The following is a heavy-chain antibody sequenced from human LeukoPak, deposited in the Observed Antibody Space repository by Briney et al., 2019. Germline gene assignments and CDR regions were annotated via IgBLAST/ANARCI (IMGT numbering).Heavy chain of an antibody. J-gene: IGHJ5*02. V-gene: IGHV3-23*01. D-gene: IGHD3-3*01. CDR1: GFSFKTYS. CDR2: INDDTP. CDR3: AKEYDLWHEQGNWFDT. Sequence: GGSLRLSCTTSGFSFKTYSMSWVRQAPGKGLEWVSAINDDTPYYTDSVKGRFTVSRDNSRDILYLHLNSLRAEDTAIYYCAKEYDLWHEQGNWFDTWGQGVLVTVSS.